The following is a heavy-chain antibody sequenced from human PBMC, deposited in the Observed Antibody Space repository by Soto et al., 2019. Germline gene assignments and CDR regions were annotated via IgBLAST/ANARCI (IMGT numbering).Heavy chain of an antibody. CDR1: GGTFSSYA. CDR2: ISAYNGNT. J-gene: IGHJ6*02. CDR3: ARDHLRNYYYYGMDV. V-gene: IGHV1-18*01. Sequence: ASVKVSCKASGGTFSSYAISWVRQAPGQGLEWMGWISAYNGNTNYAQKLQGRVTMTTDTSTSTAYMELRSLRSDDTAVYYCARDHLRNYYYYGMDVWGQGTTVTVS. D-gene: IGHD4-17*01.